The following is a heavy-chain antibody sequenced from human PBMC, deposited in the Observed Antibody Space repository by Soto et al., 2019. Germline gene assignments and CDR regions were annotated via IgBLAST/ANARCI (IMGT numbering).Heavy chain of an antibody. Sequence: ASVKVSCKASGFTFTSSAVQWVRQARGQRLEWIGWIVVGSGNTNYAQKFQERVTITRDMSTSTAYMELSSLRSEDTAVYYCAALAYCGGDCYSPFDYWGQGTLVTVSS. CDR3: AALAYCGGDCYSPFDY. D-gene: IGHD2-21*02. V-gene: IGHV1-58*01. J-gene: IGHJ4*02. CDR1: GFTFTSSA. CDR2: IVVGSGNT.